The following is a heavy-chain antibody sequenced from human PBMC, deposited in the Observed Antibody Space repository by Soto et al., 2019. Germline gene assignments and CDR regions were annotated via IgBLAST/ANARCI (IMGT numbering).Heavy chain of an antibody. Sequence: ASVKVSCKASGYTFTSYGISWVRQAPGQGHEWMGWISAYNGNTNYAQKLQGRVTMTTDTSTSTAYMELRSLRSDDTAVYYCARVSRITIFGVASDAFDISGQGTMVTVSS. CDR1: GYTFTSYG. CDR2: ISAYNGNT. D-gene: IGHD3-3*01. J-gene: IGHJ3*02. CDR3: ARVSRITIFGVASDAFDI. V-gene: IGHV1-18*01.